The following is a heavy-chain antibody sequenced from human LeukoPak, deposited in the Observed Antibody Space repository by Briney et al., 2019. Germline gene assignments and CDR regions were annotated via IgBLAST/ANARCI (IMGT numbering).Heavy chain of an antibody. J-gene: IGHJ4*02. Sequence: SETLSLTCAVSGGSISSGGYSWSWIRQPPGKGLEWIGYIYHSGSTYYNPSLKSRVTISVDRSKNQFSLKLSSVTAADTAVYYCASSRGYYYDSSGYRFDYWGQGTLVTVSS. CDR3: ASSRGYYYDSSGYRFDY. D-gene: IGHD3-22*01. CDR2: IYHSGST. CDR1: GGSISSGGYS. V-gene: IGHV4-30-2*01.